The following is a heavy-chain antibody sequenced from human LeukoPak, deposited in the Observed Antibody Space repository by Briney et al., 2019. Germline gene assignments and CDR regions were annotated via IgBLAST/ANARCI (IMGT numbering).Heavy chain of an antibody. D-gene: IGHD5-18*01. CDR1: GGSVTSSSYY. CDR2: IYFSGSI. V-gene: IGHV4-39*07. Sequence: ASETLSLTCAVSGGSVTSSSYYWVWIRQPPGKGLECIGTIYFSGSIYYNPSLKSRVTISVDMSKNQFSLKLRSVTAADTAVYYCARTTEGGYSYGYFYYYYMDVWGKGTTVTISS. CDR3: ARTTEGGYSYGYFYYYYMDV. J-gene: IGHJ6*03.